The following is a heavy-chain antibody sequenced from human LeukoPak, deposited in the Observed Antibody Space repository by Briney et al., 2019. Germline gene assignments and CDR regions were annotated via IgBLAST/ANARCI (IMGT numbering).Heavy chain of an antibody. D-gene: IGHD6-13*01. Sequence: SETLSLTCAVYGGSFSGYYWSWIRQPPGKGLEWIGEINHSGSTNYNPSLKSRVTISVDTSKNQFPLKLSSVTAADTAVYYCARETSAAGEFDYWGQGTLVTVSS. V-gene: IGHV4-34*01. J-gene: IGHJ4*02. CDR2: INHSGST. CDR1: GGSFSGYY. CDR3: ARETSAAGEFDY.